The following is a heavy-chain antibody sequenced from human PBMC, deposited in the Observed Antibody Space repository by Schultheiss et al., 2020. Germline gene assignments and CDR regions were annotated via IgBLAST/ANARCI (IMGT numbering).Heavy chain of an antibody. J-gene: IGHJ6*02. Sequence: SQTLSLTCAVYGGSFSGYYWSWIRQHPGKGLEWIGYIYYSGSTYYNPSLKSRVTISVDTSKNQFSLKLSSVTAADTAVYYCARDLAAYGPYGMDVWGQGTTVTVSS. CDR3: ARDLAAYGPYGMDV. CDR1: GGSFSGYY. D-gene: IGHD4-17*01. V-gene: IGHV4-31*02. CDR2: IYYSGST.